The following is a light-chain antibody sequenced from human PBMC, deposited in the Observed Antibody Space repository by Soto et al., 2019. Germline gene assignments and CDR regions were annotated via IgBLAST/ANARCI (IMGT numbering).Light chain of an antibody. V-gene: IGKV1-39*01. CDR3: QQSYSTPGM. J-gene: IGKJ1*01. CDR2: DAS. CDR1: QDISNY. Sequence: DIQMTQSPSSLSASVGDRVTITCQASQDISNYLNWYQQKPWKAPKLLIYDASNLETGVPSRFSGSGSGTDFTLTISSLQPEDFATYYCQQSYSTPGMFGQGTKVDI.